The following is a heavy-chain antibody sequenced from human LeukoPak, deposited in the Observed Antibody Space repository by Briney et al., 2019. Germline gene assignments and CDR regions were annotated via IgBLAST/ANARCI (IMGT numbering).Heavy chain of an antibody. D-gene: IGHD3-22*01. CDR2: INPNSGGT. J-gene: IGHJ5*02. V-gene: IGHV1-2*02. Sequence: ASVKVSCKDSGYTFTGYYMHWVRQAPGQGLEWMGWINPNSGGTNYAQKFQGRVTMTRDTSISTAYMELSRLRSDDTAVYYCARVSSSGYYFGRDNLNWFDPWGQGTLVTVSS. CDR1: GYTFTGYY. CDR3: ARVSSSGYYFGRDNLNWFDP.